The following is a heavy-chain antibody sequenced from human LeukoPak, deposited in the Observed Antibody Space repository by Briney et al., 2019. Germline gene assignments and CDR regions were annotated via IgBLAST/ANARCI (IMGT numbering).Heavy chain of an antibody. CDR2: ISGSGGST. Sequence: PGGSLRLSCAASGFTFSSYAMSWVRQAPVKGLEWVSAISGSGGSTYYADSVKGRFTISRDNSKNTLYLQMNSLRAEDTAVYYCAKANIVVVPAPVMNWLDPWGQGTLVTVSS. D-gene: IGHD2-2*01. CDR3: AKANIVVVPAPVMNWLDP. CDR1: GFTFSSYA. J-gene: IGHJ5*02. V-gene: IGHV3-23*01.